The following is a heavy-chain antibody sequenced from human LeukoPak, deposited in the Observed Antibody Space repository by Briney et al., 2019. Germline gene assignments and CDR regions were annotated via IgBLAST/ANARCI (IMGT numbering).Heavy chain of an antibody. CDR1: GYTFTYYD. J-gene: IGHJ4*01. V-gene: IGHV1-8*01. CDR3: ARGYYESSGYYFDY. D-gene: IGHD3-22*01. CDR2: MNPYSVNT. Sequence: GASVKVSCKASGYTFTYYDINWVRQATGQGLGWMGWMNPYSVNTVYVQKFQGRVTMTRNTSTSTAYMDLSSLRSEDTAVYYCARGYYESSGYYFDYWGQEPWSPSPQ.